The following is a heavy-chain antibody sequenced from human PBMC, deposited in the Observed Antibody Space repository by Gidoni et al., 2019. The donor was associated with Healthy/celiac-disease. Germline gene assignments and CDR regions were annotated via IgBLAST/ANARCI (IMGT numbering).Heavy chain of an antibody. D-gene: IGHD2-2*01. Sequence: QVQLVQSGAEVKKPGSSVKVSCKASGGPFSSYAISWVRQAPGQGLEWMGGIIPIFGTANYAQKFQGRVTITADKSTSTAYMELSSLRSEDTAVYYCARGEYCSSTSCFSRGWFDPWGQGTLVTVSS. CDR2: IIPIFGTA. CDR3: ARGEYCSSTSCFSRGWFDP. J-gene: IGHJ5*02. V-gene: IGHV1-69*06. CDR1: GGPFSSYA.